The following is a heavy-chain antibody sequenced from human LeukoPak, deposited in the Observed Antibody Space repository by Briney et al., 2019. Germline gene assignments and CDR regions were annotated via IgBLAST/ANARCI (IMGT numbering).Heavy chain of an antibody. CDR1: GFTFSSYS. D-gene: IGHD3-22*01. Sequence: GGSLRLSCAASGFTFSSYSMNWVRQAPGKGLEWVSYISGSSSTIYYADSVKGRFTISRDNAKNSLYLQMNSLRAEDTAVYYCAREGEYYYDSSGYYVNFWGQGTLVTVSS. V-gene: IGHV3-48*04. CDR3: AREGEYYYDSSGYYVNF. J-gene: IGHJ4*02. CDR2: ISGSSSTI.